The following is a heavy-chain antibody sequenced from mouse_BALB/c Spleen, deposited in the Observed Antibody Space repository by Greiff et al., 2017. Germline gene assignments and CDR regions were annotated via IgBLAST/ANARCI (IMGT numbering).Heavy chain of an antibody. Sequence: QVQLKESGPGLVAPSQSLSITCTVSGFSLTSYGVHWVRQPPGKGLEWLGVIWAGGSTNYNSALMSRLSISKDNSKSQVFLKMNSLQTDDTAMYYCARDIEDIGDYDGFAYWGQGTLVTVSA. V-gene: IGHV2-9*02. D-gene: IGHD2-4*01. CDR1: GFSLTSYG. CDR2: IWAGGST. CDR3: ARDIEDIGDYDGFAY. J-gene: IGHJ3*01.